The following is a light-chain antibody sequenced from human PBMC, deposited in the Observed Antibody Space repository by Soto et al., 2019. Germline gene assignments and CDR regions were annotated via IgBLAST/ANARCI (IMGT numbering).Light chain of an antibody. V-gene: IGKV1-39*01. CDR2: TAF. Sequence: DIQMTQSPSSLSASIGDRVTITCRATQNINNYLNWYQHKPGTAPKLLIYTAFNLQAGVPSRFSGSGSGTAFTLTINNLQPEDFATYYCQQGYNIPFTFGQGTRLEMK. J-gene: IGKJ5*01. CDR1: QNINNY. CDR3: QQGYNIPFT.